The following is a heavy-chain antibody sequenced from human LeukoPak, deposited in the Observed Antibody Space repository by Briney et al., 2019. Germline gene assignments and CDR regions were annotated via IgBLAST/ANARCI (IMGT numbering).Heavy chain of an antibody. CDR1: GDSISGYY. Sequence: PSETLSLTCTVSGDSISGYYWSWIRQSPGKGLEWIAYINYSGNTNYNLSLKNRVTISVDRSKNQFSLKLSSVTAADTAVYYCARDLDFWGTRTEGGAFDIWGQGTMVTVSS. V-gene: IGHV4-59*12. CDR2: INYSGNT. J-gene: IGHJ3*02. D-gene: IGHD3-3*01. CDR3: ARDLDFWGTRTEGGAFDI.